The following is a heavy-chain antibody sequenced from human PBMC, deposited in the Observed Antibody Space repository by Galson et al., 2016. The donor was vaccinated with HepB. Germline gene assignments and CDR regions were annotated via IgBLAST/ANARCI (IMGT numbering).Heavy chain of an antibody. J-gene: IGHJ6*02. Sequence: SLRLSCAASGFIFNSYSMNWVRQAPGKGLEWISYISSSSNSMYYADSVKGRFTISRDNAKNSLYLQMNSLRAEDTAVYYCARDRDTILSYYGMDVWGQGTTVTVSS. D-gene: IGHD3-9*01. CDR1: GFIFNSYS. CDR2: ISSSSNSM. V-gene: IGHV3-48*01. CDR3: ARDRDTILSYYGMDV.